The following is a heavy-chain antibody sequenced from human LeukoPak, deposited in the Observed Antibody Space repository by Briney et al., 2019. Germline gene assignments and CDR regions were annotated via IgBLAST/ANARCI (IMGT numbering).Heavy chain of an antibody. V-gene: IGHV3-9*01. D-gene: IGHD6-13*01. CDR3: AKDRSPSSWYYFDY. CDR2: ISWNSVSI. CDR1: GFTFDDYA. J-gene: IGHJ4*02. Sequence: PGGSLRLSCAASGFTFDDYAMHWVRQAPGKGPEWVSGISWNSVSIGYADPVKGRFTFSRDNAKHSLYLQMNSLRAEDTALYYCAKDRSPSSWYYFDYWGQGTLVTVSS.